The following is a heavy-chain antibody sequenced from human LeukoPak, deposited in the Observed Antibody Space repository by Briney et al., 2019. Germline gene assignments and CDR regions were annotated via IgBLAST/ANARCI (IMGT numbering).Heavy chain of an antibody. Sequence: SETLSLTCTVSGGSISSSSYYWGWIRQPPGKGLEWIGSIYYSGSTYYNPSLKSRVTISVDTSKNQFSLKLSSVTAADKAVYFCSKHYMGSFFNRGLYYWGQGTLVTASS. CDR2: IYYSGST. V-gene: IGHV4-39*01. J-gene: IGHJ4*02. CDR3: SKHYMGSFFNRGLYY. CDR1: GGSISSSSYY. D-gene: IGHD3-10*01.